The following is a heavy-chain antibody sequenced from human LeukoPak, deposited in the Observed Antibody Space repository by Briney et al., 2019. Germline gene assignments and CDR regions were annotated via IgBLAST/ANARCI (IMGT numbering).Heavy chain of an antibody. Sequence: AASVKISCKASGYTFTSYDITWVRQATGQGLEWMGWMNPNSGNTGYAQKFQGRVTMTRNTSISTAYMDLSSLRSEDTAVYYCTRGHSADWGRGTLVTVSS. CDR2: MNPNSGNT. J-gene: IGHJ1*01. CDR3: TRGHSAD. V-gene: IGHV1-8*01. CDR1: GYTFTSYD. D-gene: IGHD6-19*01.